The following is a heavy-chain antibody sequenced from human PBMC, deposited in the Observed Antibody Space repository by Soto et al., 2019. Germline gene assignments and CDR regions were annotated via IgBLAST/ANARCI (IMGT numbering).Heavy chain of an antibody. D-gene: IGHD3-10*01. J-gene: IGHJ4*02. V-gene: IGHV1-69*02. CDR1: GGTFSSYT. CDR2: IIPILGIA. CDR3: ASDGTEYYYGSGSYSVPGY. Sequence: ASVKVSCKASGGTFSSYTISWVRQAPGQGLEWMGRIIPILGIANYAQKFQGRVTITADKSTSTAYMELSSLRSEDTAVYYCASDGTEYYYGSGSYSVPGYWGQGTLVTVSS.